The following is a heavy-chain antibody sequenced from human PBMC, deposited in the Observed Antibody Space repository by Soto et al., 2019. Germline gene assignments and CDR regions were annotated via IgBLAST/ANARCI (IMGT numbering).Heavy chain of an antibody. CDR3: ARSIVVVTAADY. V-gene: IGHV1-18*01. CDR1: GYTFTSYG. Sequence: ASVKVSCKASGYTFTSYGISWVRQAPGQGLEWMGWISAYNGNTNYAQKFQGRVTITRDTSASTAYMELSSLRSEDTAVYYCARSIVVVTAADYWGQGTLVTVS. J-gene: IGHJ4*02. CDR2: ISAYNGNT. D-gene: IGHD2-21*02.